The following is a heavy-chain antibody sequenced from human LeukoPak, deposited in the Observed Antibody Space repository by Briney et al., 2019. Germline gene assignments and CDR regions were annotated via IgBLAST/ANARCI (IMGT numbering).Heavy chain of an antibody. V-gene: IGHV4-4*07. CDR3: ARARGVTIFAGFDY. D-gene: IGHD3-3*01. CDR2: IYTGGS. J-gene: IGHJ4*02. CDR1: GGSISSHY. Sequence: SETLSLTCSVSGGSISSHYWSWIRQPAGKGLEWIGHIYTGGSNYNPSLKSRVTMSVDTSKNQFSLKLTSVTAADTAVYYCARARGVTIFAGFDYWGQGTLVTVSS.